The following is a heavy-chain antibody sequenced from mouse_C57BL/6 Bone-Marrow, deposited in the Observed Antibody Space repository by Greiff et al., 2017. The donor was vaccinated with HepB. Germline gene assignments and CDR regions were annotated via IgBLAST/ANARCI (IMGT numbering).Heavy chain of an antibody. CDR2: ISDGGSYT. CDR3: ARHYDYAMDY. J-gene: IGHJ4*01. Sequence: EVHLVESGGGLVKPGGSLKLSCAASGFTFSSYAMSWVRQTPEKRLEWVATISDGGSYTYYPDNVKGRFTISRDNAKNNLYLQMSHLKSEDTAMYYCARHYDYAMDYWGQGTSVTVSS. CDR1: GFTFSSYA. D-gene: IGHD1-2*01. V-gene: IGHV5-4*01.